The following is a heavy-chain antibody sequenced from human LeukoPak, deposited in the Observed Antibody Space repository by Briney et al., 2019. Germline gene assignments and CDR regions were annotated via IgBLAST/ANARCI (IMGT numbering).Heavy chain of an antibody. D-gene: IGHD3-10*01. CDR3: RGVRGGTEADY. Sequence: GGSLRLSCAASGFTFSNYWMSWVRQAPGKGLEWVAHIWPLGNEKRYVDSVKGRFSISRDNAKNSLDLEMNSLRAEDTAVYYCRGVRGGTEADYWGQGTLVTVSS. CDR2: IWPLGNEK. V-gene: IGHV3-7*01. CDR1: GFTFSNYW. J-gene: IGHJ4*02.